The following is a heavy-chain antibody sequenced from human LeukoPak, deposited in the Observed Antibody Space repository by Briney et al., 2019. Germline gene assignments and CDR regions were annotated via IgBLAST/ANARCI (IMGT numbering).Heavy chain of an antibody. J-gene: IGHJ4*02. CDR3: AHEGAPAGMSVYFFDY. Sequence: SETLSLTCTVSGGSISSSRYYGGLIRQPPGKGLEWIWIIYFGGSTYYNPSRKSRLTISVDTSKNQFSLKLRSVTAADPAVYYCAHEGAPAGMSVYFFDYWGQGTLVTVSS. V-gene: IGHV4-39*01. CDR1: GGSISSSRYY. CDR2: IYFGGST. D-gene: IGHD6-13*01.